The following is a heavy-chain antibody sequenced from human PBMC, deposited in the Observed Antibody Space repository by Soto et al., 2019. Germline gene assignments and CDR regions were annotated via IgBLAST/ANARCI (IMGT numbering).Heavy chain of an antibody. CDR1: GFIFSDYA. D-gene: IGHD5-12*01. V-gene: IGHV3-23*01. Sequence: EVQLLESGGGGVQPGGSLRLSCAASGFIFSDYAMTWVRQTPGKGLEWVSAITSSGSSTYFADSLKGRITISRDNSTNTLSLHMDSLRVADTAIYSCAKGVEGYVVSSVDSWCQGDLVTVSS. CDR3: AKGVEGYVVSSVDS. J-gene: IGHJ4*02. CDR2: ITSSGSST.